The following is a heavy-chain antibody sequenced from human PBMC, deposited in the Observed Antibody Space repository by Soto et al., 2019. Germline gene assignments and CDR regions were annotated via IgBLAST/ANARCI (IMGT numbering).Heavy chain of an antibody. Sequence: PSVTLSLTGIVSGGSISSSSYYWGRNRQPPGKELEWIWIICCSGSTHYISSRKSRVTRSGCTSRNQCSGKLSSVTAADMAVVDCATHRARNWFEPWGQGSRGTVAS. CDR3: ATHRARNWFEP. D-gene: IGHD6-6*01. J-gene: IGHJ5*02. V-gene: IGHV4-39*01. CDR1: GGSISSSSYY. CDR2: ICCSGST.